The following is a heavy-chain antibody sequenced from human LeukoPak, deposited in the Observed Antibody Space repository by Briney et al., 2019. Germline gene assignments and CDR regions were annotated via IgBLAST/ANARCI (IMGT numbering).Heavy chain of an antibody. CDR2: INHSGST. V-gene: IGHV4-34*01. Sequence: LSLTCAVYGGSFSGYYWSWIRQPPGKGLEWIGEINHSGSTNYNPSLKSRVTISVDTSKNQFSLKLSSVTAADTAVYYCARVPRGYYFDYWGQGTLVTVSS. CDR1: GGSFSGYY. CDR3: ARVPRGYYFDY. D-gene: IGHD1-26*01. J-gene: IGHJ4*02.